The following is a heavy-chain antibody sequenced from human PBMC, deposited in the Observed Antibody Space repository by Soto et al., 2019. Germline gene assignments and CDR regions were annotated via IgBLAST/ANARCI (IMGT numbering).Heavy chain of an antibody. CDR3: ARDCQAYYSFDY. D-gene: IGHD3-16*01. CDR1: RFTFSSYW. Sequence: GGSLRLSCAASRFTFSSYWMHWVRQVPGKGLVWVSRINSDGSSISYADSVKGRFTISRDNPKNSLYLQMNSLRAEDTAVYYCARDCQAYYSFDYWDQGALGTVSS. J-gene: IGHJ4*02. CDR2: INSDGSSI. V-gene: IGHV3-74*01.